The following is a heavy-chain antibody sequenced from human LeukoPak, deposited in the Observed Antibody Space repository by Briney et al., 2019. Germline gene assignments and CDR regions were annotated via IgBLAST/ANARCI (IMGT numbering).Heavy chain of an antibody. CDR1: EFTFRNYS. CDR3: ARDTSSYVDGESGNFQH. V-gene: IGHV3-48*04. D-gene: IGHD3-10*01. Sequence: GGSLRLSCTASEFTFRNYSMSWVRQAPGTGLEWVSYISSSGSTIYYADSVKGRFTISRDNAKNSLYLQMNSLRAEDTAVYYCARDTSSYVDGESGNFQHWGQGTLVTVSS. CDR2: ISSSGSTI. J-gene: IGHJ1*01.